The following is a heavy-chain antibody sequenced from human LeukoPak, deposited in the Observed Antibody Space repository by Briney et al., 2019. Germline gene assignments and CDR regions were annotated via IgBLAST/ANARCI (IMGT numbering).Heavy chain of an antibody. Sequence: PGGSLRLSCAASGFTFSSYEMNWVRQAPGKGLEWVSYISSSGSTIYYADSVKGRFTISRDNAKNSLYLQMNSPRAEDTAVYYCAKGGADDYGSGSLFIRRDYYYYGMDVWGQGTTVTVSS. V-gene: IGHV3-48*03. CDR2: ISSSGSTI. CDR1: GFTFSSYE. J-gene: IGHJ6*02. CDR3: AKGGADDYGSGSLFIRRDYYYYGMDV. D-gene: IGHD3-10*01.